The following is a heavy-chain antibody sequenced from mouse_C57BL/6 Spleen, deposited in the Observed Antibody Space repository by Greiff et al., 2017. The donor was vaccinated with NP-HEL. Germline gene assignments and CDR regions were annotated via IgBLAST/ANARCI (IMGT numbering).Heavy chain of an antibody. V-gene: IGHV5-17*01. J-gene: IGHJ3*01. D-gene: IGHD1-1*01. Sequence: EVMLVESGGGLVKPGGSLKLSCAASGFTFSDYGMHWVRQAPEKGLEWVAYISSGSSTIYYADTVKGRFTISRDNAKNTLFLQMTSLWSEDTAMCYCARFYYGSYWGQGTLVTVSA. CDR3: ARFYYGSY. CDR1: GFTFSDYG. CDR2: ISSGSSTI.